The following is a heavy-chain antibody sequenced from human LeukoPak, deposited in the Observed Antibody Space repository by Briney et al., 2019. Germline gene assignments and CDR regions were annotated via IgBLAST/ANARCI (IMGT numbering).Heavy chain of an antibody. CDR2: IKYDGNEK. V-gene: IGHV3-7*01. J-gene: IGHJ4*02. CDR3: ARGGTTFEH. CDR1: GFTFSSYG. D-gene: IGHD1-1*01. Sequence: PGGTLRLSCAASGFTFSSYGMSWVRQAPGKGLEWVANIKYDGNEKYYVDSVKGRFTISRDNAKNSLYLQMNSLSAEDTAVYYCARGGTTFEHWGQRTLVTVSS.